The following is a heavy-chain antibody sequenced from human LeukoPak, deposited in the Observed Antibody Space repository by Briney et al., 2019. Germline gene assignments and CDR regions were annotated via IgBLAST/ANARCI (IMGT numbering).Heavy chain of an antibody. Sequence: GGSLRLSCAASGFTFSNHNMNWVRQAPGKGLEWVSVIYSGGSTYYADSVKGRFTISRDNSKNTLYLQMNSLRAEDTAVYYCARATYDSSGYYPPFDYWGQGTLVTVSS. CDR2: IYSGGST. CDR3: ARATYDSSGYYPPFDY. CDR1: GFTFSNHN. J-gene: IGHJ4*02. V-gene: IGHV3-53*01. D-gene: IGHD3-22*01.